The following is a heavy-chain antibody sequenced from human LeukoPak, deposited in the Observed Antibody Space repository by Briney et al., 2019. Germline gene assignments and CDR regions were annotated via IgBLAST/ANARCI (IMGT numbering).Heavy chain of an antibody. V-gene: IGHV1-24*01. CDR3: ATGMKEMTTRLYYYYYYMDV. J-gene: IGHJ6*03. CDR1: GYTLTELS. Sequence: ASVKVSCKVSGYTLTELSMHWVRQAPGKGLEWMGGFDPEDGETIYAQKFQGRVTMTEDTSTDTAYMELSSLRSEDTAVYYCATGMKEMTTRLYYYYYYMDVWGKGTTVTVSS. D-gene: IGHD4-11*01. CDR2: FDPEDGET.